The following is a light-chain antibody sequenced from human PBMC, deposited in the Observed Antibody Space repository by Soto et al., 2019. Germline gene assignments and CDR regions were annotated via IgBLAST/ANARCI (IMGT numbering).Light chain of an antibody. Sequence: QSVLTQPPSAAATPGQRVTISCSGINSNIGVYSVNWYQQLPGTAPNLLIDTNNYRPSGVPDRFSASKSGASASLAISGLQSEDEGHYCCASWDANLHGWAFGGGTKLTVL. CDR1: NSNIGVYS. CDR3: ASWDANLHGWA. V-gene: IGLV1-44*01. J-gene: IGLJ3*02. CDR2: TNN.